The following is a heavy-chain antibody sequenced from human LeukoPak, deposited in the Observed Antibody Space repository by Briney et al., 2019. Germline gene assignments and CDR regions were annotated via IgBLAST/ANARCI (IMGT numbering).Heavy chain of an antibody. V-gene: IGHV1-18*01. CDR3: ARIKTWELLPDY. CDR1: GYTFTNYG. D-gene: IGHD1-26*01. Sequence: GASVKDSCKASGYTFTNYGISWVRQAPGQGLEWMGWISAYNGNTNYAQKLQGRATMTTDTSTSTAYMELRSLRSDDTAVYYCARIKTWELLPDYWGQGTLVTVSS. CDR2: ISAYNGNT. J-gene: IGHJ4*02.